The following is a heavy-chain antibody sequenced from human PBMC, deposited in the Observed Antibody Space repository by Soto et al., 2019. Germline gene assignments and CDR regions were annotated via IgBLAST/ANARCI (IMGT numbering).Heavy chain of an antibody. D-gene: IGHD6-13*01. CDR3: ARVGRLITAAGLLDA. V-gene: IGHV4-59*01. CDR1: NGSIGSYY. Sequence: SETLSLTCTISNGSIGSYYWTWIRQPPGKGLEWIGHIYYSGSTNYDPSLKSRLTLSLDTSKNQFSLKLTSVTAADTAVYYCARVGRLITAAGLLDAWGQGTLVTVSS. J-gene: IGHJ5*02. CDR2: IYYSGST.